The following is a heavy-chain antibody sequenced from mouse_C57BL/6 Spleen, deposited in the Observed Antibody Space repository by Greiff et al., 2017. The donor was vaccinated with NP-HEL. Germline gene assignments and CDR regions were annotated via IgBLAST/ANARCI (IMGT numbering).Heavy chain of an antibody. CDR1: GFTFSDYG. D-gene: IGHD1-1*01. J-gene: IGHJ1*03. CDR2: ISSGSSTI. V-gene: IGHV5-17*01. Sequence: EVMLVESGGGLVKPGGSLKLSCAASGFTFSDYGMHWVRQAPEKGLEWVAYISSGSSTIYYADTVKGRFTISRDNAKNTLFLQMTSLRSEDTAMYYCARGFITTVVADVWGTGTTVTVSS. CDR3: ARGFITTVVADV.